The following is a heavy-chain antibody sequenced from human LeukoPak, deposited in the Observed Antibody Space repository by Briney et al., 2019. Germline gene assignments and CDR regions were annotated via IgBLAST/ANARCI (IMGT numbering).Heavy chain of an antibody. CDR2: IHYTGTT. J-gene: IGHJ4*02. CDR1: GGSFSGYY. V-gene: IGHV4-34*01. D-gene: IGHD6-13*01. Sequence: SETLSLTCAVYGGSFSGYYWSWIRQPPGKGLEWIGNIHYTGTTYYNPSLKSRVTISVDTSKNQFSLKVNSVTAADTAVYHCARLSPAAGPWYFDYWGQGTLVTVSS. CDR3: ARLSPAAGPWYFDY.